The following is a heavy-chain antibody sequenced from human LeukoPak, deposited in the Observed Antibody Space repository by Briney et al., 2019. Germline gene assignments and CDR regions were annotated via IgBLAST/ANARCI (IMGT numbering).Heavy chain of an antibody. CDR2: IKQDGSKK. CDR1: GFPFSSYW. Sequence: GGSLRLSCVASGFPFSSYWMTWVRQAPGKELEWVANIKQDGSKKSYVDSVKGRFTISRDNAKNSLYLQMNSLRAEDTAIYYCTRVGYIDEGIDYWGQGTLVTVSS. J-gene: IGHJ4*02. V-gene: IGHV3-7*04. CDR3: TRVGYIDEGIDY. D-gene: IGHD5-24*01.